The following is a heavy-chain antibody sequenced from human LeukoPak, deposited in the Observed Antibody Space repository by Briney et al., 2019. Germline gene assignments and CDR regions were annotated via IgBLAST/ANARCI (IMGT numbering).Heavy chain of an antibody. Sequence: GGSLRLSCAASGSTFSDYYMSWIRQAPGKGLEWVSYISSSSTYTRYADSVKGRFTISRDNAKNSLYLQMNSLRAEDTAVYYCARGGYSGYDPFDYWGQGTLVTVSS. CDR3: ARGGYSGYDPFDY. V-gene: IGHV3-11*06. J-gene: IGHJ4*02. CDR1: GSTFSDYY. CDR2: ISSSSTYT. D-gene: IGHD5-12*01.